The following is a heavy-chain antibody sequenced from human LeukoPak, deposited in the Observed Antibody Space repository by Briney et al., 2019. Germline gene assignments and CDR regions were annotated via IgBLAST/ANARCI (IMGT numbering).Heavy chain of an antibody. CDR2: IRSKAYGGTT. CDR3: TRERVFWSGYIVPGY. Sequence: GGPLRLSCTASGFTFGDYAMSWFRQAPGKGLEWVGFIRSKAYGGTTEYAASVKGRFTISRDDSKSIAYLQMNSPKTEDTAVYYCTRERVFWSGYIVPGYCGQGTLVTVSS. CDR1: GFTFGDYA. J-gene: IGHJ4*02. D-gene: IGHD3-3*01. V-gene: IGHV3-49*03.